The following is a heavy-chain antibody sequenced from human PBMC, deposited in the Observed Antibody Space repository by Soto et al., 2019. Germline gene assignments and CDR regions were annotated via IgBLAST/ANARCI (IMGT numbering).Heavy chain of an antibody. V-gene: IGHV4-34*01. J-gene: IGHJ6*03. CDR1: GGSFSGYY. CDR2: INDRGRT. D-gene: IGHD3-10*01. Sequence: QVQLQQWGAGLLKPSETLSLTCAVYGGSFSGYYWSWIRQTPGKGLEWIGEINDRGRTNHNPSLKRRVPILVDTPKNQSSLERSSVTAAATAVYYCARGLLLWFGELSRRGGYYYYMDVWGKWTKVTV. CDR3: ARGLLLWFGELSRRGGYYYYMDV.